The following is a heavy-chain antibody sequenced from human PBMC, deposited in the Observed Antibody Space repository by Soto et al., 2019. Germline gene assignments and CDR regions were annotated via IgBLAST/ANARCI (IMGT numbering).Heavy chain of an antibody. CDR2: ISSSSSYI. J-gene: IGHJ6*03. CDR1: GFTFSSYS. D-gene: IGHD6-13*01. V-gene: IGHV3-21*01. CDR3: ARVGVGQQLGHYYYYYMDV. Sequence: GGSLRLSCAASGFTFSSYSMNWVRQAPGKGLEWVSSISSSSSYIYYADSVKGRFTISRDNAKNSLYLQMNSLRAEDTAVYYCARVGVGQQLGHYYYYYMDVWGKGTTVTVSS.